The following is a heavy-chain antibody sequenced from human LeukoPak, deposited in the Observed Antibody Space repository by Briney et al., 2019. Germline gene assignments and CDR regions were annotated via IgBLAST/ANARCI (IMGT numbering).Heavy chain of an antibody. CDR1: GGSFSGYY. CDR2: INHSGST. CDR3: ARVDYDSSGYFDY. Sequence: SETLSLTCAVYGGSFSGYYWSWIRQPPGKGLEWIGEINHSGSTNYNPSLKSRVTTSVDTSKNQFSLKLSSVTAADTAVYYCARVDYDSSGYFDYWGQGTLVTVSS. V-gene: IGHV4-34*01. J-gene: IGHJ4*02. D-gene: IGHD3-22*01.